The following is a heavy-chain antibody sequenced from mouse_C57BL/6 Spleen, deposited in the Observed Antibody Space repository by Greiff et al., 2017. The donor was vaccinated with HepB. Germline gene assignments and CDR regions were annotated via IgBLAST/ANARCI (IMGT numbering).Heavy chain of an antibody. CDR3: ARDYYGSSYGDY. D-gene: IGHD1-1*01. CDR1: GYTFTDYY. CDR2: INPNNGGT. V-gene: IGHV1-26*01. Sequence: EVQLQQSGPELVKPGASVKISCKASGYTFTDYYMNWVKQSHGKGLEWIGDINPNNGGTSYNQKFKGKATLTVDKSSSTAYMELRSLTSEDSAVYYCARDYYGSSYGDYWGQGTTRTVSS. J-gene: IGHJ2*01.